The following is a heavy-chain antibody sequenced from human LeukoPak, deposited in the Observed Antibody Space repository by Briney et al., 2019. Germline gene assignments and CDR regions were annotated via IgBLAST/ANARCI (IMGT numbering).Heavy chain of an antibody. D-gene: IGHD6-19*01. CDR2: LYYMRGA. V-gene: IGHV4-59*01. CDR3: ALQGPENSSGWYYFDY. CDR1: GGSISGYY. J-gene: IGHJ4*02. Sequence: SETLSLTCTVSGGSISGYYWNWSRQPPGKGVEWIGNLYYMRGAWYKSSLKSRVTTSVDTSRNEFSLKLSSVTAADTAVYYCALQGPENSSGWYYFDYWGQGTLVTVSS.